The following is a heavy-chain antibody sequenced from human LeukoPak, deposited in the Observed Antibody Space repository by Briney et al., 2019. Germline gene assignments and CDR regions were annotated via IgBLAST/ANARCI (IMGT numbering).Heavy chain of an antibody. V-gene: IGHV3-7*01. CDR3: ATYPSEVTTGWGRWFDH. J-gene: IGHJ5*02. D-gene: IGHD1-1*01. CDR1: GFTFSSYW. CDR2: IKEDGSEK. Sequence: GGSLRLSCVASGFTFSSYWMSWLRQTPGKGLEWVANIKEDGSEKYYVDSVKGRFTISRDNAKNSLYLQMNSLRDEDTAVYYCATYPSEVTTGWGRWFDHWGQGTLVTVSS.